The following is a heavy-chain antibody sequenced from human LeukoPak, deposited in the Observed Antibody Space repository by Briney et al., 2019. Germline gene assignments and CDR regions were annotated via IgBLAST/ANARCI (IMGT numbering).Heavy chain of an antibody. V-gene: IGHV3-30*02. Sequence: PGGSLRLSCAASGFTFSSYGMHWVRQAPGKGLEGVAFIRYDGSKKYYADSVKGRFTISRDNSKNTLYLQMNSLRAEDTAVYYCARYHYDFWSGRATDYYYMDVWGKGTTVTVSS. CDR2: IRYDGSKK. CDR1: GFTFSSYG. J-gene: IGHJ6*03. D-gene: IGHD3-3*01. CDR3: ARYHYDFWSGRATDYYYMDV.